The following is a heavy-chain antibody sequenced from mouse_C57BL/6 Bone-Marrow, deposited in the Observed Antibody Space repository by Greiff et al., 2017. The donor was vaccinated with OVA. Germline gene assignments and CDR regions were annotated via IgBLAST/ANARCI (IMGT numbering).Heavy chain of an antibody. J-gene: IGHJ2*01. D-gene: IGHD2-2*01. Sequence: LQESGAELVRPGASVKLSCKASGYTFTDYYINWVKQRPGQGLEWIARIYPGSGNTYYNEKFKGKATLTAEKSSSTAYMQLSSLTSEDSAVYCCAIWLRTAYYFDYWGQGTTLTVSS. V-gene: IGHV1-76*01. CDR3: AIWLRTAYYFDY. CDR1: GYTFTDYY. CDR2: IYPGSGNT.